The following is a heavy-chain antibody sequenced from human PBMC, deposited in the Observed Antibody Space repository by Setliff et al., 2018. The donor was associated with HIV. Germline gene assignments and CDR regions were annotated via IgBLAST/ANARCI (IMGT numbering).Heavy chain of an antibody. CDR1: GDSIISYY. J-gene: IGHJ2*01. Sequence: SETLSLTCTVSGDSIISYYWGWLRQPAGKGLEWIGHIYTNGRTNYNPSLRSRVTMSVDTSKNQFSLKLTSVTAADTSVYYCARYGPDTYQPLWSFGVWGRGTMVTVSS. D-gene: IGHD3-10*01. V-gene: IGHV4-4*07. CDR2: IYTNGRT. CDR3: ARYGPDTYQPLWSFGV.